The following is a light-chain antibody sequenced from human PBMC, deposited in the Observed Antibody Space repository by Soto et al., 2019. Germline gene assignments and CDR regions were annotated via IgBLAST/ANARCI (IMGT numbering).Light chain of an antibody. CDR1: SSDVGGYHY. Sequence: QSVLTQPASVSGSPGQSVTISCTGTSSDVGGYHYLSWHQQLPGEAPKLIIYGVTDRPSGVSNRFSGSKSGNSASLTVSGLPAEDAGDYYCSSYTATRTYVFGTGTKVTVL. V-gene: IGLV2-14*01. J-gene: IGLJ1*01. CDR3: SSYTATRTYV. CDR2: GVT.